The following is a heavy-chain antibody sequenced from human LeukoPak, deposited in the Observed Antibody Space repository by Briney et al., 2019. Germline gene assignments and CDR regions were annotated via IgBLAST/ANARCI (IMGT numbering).Heavy chain of an antibody. V-gene: IGHV4-39*01. CDR3: ARHSRSGSGGYENAFDI. CDR2: IYSGGST. CDR1: GGSISSSRYY. J-gene: IGHJ3*02. D-gene: IGHD5-12*01. Sequence: PSETLSLTCTVSGGSISSSRYYWDWIRQSPGKGLEWIGNIYSGGSTYYTPSLKSRVTISVDTSNNQFSLKLSSVTAADTAIYFCARHSRSGSGGYENAFDIWGQGTMVTVSS.